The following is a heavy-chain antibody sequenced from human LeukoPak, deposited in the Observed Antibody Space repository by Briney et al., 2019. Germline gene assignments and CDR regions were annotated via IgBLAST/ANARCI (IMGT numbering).Heavy chain of an antibody. CDR3: ARVGQQLVPYYYYYMDV. Sequence: GGSLRLSCAASGFTFSSYGMSWVRQAPGKGLEWVSAISGSGGNTYYADSVKGRFTISRDNAKNSLYLQMNSLRAEDTALYYCARVGQQLVPYYYYYMDVWGKGTTVTVSS. CDR2: ISGSGGNT. V-gene: IGHV3-23*01. D-gene: IGHD6-13*01. J-gene: IGHJ6*03. CDR1: GFTFSSYG.